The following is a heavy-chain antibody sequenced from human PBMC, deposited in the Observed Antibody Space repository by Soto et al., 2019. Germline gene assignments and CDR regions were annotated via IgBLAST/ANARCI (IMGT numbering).Heavy chain of an antibody. V-gene: IGHV4-34*01. CDR1: GGSFSGYY. CDR3: ARLSFLRYGDLFYGLDV. CDR2: VNHGGTS. D-gene: IGHD3-10*01. Sequence: PSETLSLTCAVHGGSFSGYYWDWIRQPPGKGLEWIGEVNHGGTSNYNPSLKSRAIISVDTSKNQFSLKLTSVTAEDTALYFCARLSFLRYGDLFYGLDVWGQGTTVTVSS. J-gene: IGHJ6*02.